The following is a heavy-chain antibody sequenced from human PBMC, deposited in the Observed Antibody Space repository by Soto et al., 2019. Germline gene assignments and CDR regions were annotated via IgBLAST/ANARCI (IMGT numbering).Heavy chain of an antibody. CDR2: IDPSDSYT. CDR1: GYSFTIYW. CDR3: AGYTPLKEGQYSSSWYGMDV. D-gene: IGHD6-13*01. V-gene: IGHV5-10-1*01. J-gene: IGHJ6*02. Sequence: GESLKISCKGSGYSFTIYWISWVRQMPGKGLEWMGRIDPSDSYTNYSPSFQGHVTISAYKSISTAYLQWSSLKAADTAMYYCAGYTPLKEGQYSSSWYGMDVWGQGTTVTVSS.